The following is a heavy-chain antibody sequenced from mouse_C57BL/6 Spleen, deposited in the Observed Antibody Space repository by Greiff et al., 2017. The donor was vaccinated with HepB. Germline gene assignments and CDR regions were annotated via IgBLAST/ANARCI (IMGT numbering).Heavy chain of an antibody. D-gene: IGHD2-12*01. J-gene: IGHJ3*01. V-gene: IGHV1-82*01. CDR1: GYAFSSSW. CDR3: ASYSPAWFAY. Sequence: VKLMESGPELVKPGASVKISCKASGYAFSSSWMNWVKQRPGKGLEWIGRIYPGDGDTNYNGKFKGKATLTADKSSSTAYLQLSSLTSDDSAVYFCASYSPAWFAYWGQGTLVTVSA. CDR2: IYPGDGDT.